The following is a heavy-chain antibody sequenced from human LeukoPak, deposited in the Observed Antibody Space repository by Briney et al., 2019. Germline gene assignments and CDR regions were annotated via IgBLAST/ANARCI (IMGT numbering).Heavy chain of an antibody. D-gene: IGHD3-22*01. CDR3: ARRYYNDNTLLDF. Sequence: GESLKISCQGSGYSFTTYWITWVRQIPGEGPGWMGRFHPSESDTNYSPSFQGHVTFSTDKSISTAYLQWTSLKASETASYFCARRYYNDNTLLDFWGQGTLVTVSS. V-gene: IGHV5-10-1*01. CDR1: GYSFTTYW. CDR2: FHPSESDT. J-gene: IGHJ4*02.